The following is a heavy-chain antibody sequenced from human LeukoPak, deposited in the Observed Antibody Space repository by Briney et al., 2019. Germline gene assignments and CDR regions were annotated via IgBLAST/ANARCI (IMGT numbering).Heavy chain of an antibody. V-gene: IGHV4-59*08. CDR3: ARQVARPVDAFDI. CDR1: GGSIKNYY. J-gene: IGHJ3*02. CDR2: IHYSGPT. Sequence: PSETLSLTCTVSGGSIKNYYWSWIRQPPGKGLEWIGYIHYSGPTSYNPSLKSRVTILVDTSKNQFSLKLSSVTAADTAVYYCARQVARPVDAFDIWGQGTLVTVSS. D-gene: IGHD2-2*01.